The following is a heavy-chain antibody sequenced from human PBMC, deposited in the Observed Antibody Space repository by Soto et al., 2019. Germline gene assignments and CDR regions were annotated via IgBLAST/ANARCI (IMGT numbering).Heavy chain of an antibody. J-gene: IGHJ4*02. CDR3: AKLLSKYSSSSNEFDY. Sequence: GGSLRLSCAASGFTFSSYAMSWVRQAPGKGLEWVSAISGSGGSTYYADSVKGRFTISRDNSKNTLYLQMNSLRAEDTAVYYCAKLLSKYSSSSNEFDYWGQGTLVTVS. D-gene: IGHD6-6*01. CDR1: GFTFSSYA. CDR2: ISGSGGST. V-gene: IGHV3-23*01.